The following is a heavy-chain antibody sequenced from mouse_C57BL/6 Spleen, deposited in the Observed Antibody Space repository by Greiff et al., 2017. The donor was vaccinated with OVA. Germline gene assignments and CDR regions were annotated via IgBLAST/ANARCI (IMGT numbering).Heavy chain of an antibody. D-gene: IGHD2-3*01. J-gene: IGHJ2*01. CDR2: IYPGSGNT. CDR1: GYTFTDYY. Sequence: QVQLQQSGAELVRPGASVKLSCKASGYTFTDYYINWVKQRPGQGLEWIARIYPGSGNTYYNEKFKVKATLTAEKSSSTAYMQLSSLTSEDSAVYFCAREEDGYYFDYWGQGTTLTVSS. CDR3: AREEDGYYFDY. V-gene: IGHV1-76*01.